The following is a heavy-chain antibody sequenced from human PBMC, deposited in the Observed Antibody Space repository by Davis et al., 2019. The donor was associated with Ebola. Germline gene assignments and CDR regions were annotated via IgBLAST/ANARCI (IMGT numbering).Heavy chain of an antibody. Sequence: SETLSLTCAVYGGSFSGYYWSWIRQPPGKGLEWIGYIYYSGSTNYNPSLKSRVTISVDTSKNQFPLKLSSVTAADTAVYYCARTPKHIVVVTATPSDVWGQGTTVTVSS. V-gene: IGHV4-59*12. J-gene: IGHJ6*02. D-gene: IGHD2-21*02. CDR1: GGSFSGYY. CDR3: ARTPKHIVVVTATPSDV. CDR2: IYYSGST.